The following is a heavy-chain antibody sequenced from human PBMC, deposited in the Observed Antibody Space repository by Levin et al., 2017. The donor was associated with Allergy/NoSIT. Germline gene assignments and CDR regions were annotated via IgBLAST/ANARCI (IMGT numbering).Heavy chain of an antibody. V-gene: IGHV3-33*01. J-gene: IGHJ4*02. Sequence: GGSLRLSCAASGFTFSSYGMHWVRQAPGKGLEWVAVIWYDGSNKYYADSVKGRFTISRDNSKNTLYLQMNSLRAEDTAVYYCARKGSSSGHDYWGQGTLVTVSS. D-gene: IGHD6-6*01. CDR2: IWYDGSNK. CDR1: GFTFSSYG. CDR3: ARKGSSSGHDY.